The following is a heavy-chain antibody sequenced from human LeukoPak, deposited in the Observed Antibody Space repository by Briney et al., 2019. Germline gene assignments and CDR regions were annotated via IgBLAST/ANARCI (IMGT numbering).Heavy chain of an antibody. V-gene: IGHV1-8*01. CDR1: GYTFTSYD. CDR3: ARARRILEWLFQPPDY. J-gene: IGHJ4*02. CDR2: MNPNSGNT. D-gene: IGHD3-3*01. Sequence: ASVKVSCKASGYTFTSYDINWVRQATGQGLEWMGWMNPNSGNTGYAQKFQGRVTMTRNTSISTAYMKLSSLRSEDTAVYYCARARRILEWLFQPPDYWGQGTLVTVSS.